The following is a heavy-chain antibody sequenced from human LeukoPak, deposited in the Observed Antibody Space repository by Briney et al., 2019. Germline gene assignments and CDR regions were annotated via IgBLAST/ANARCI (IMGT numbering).Heavy chain of an antibody. V-gene: IGHV3-30*04. CDR1: GFTFSSYA. CDR2: ISYDGSNK. J-gene: IGHJ3*01. Sequence: GGSLGLFCASSGFTFSSYAMQWVREAPGKGLERGAVISYDGSNKYYADSVKGRFTISRNNSKNTLYLQMNSLRAEDTAVYYCARDTSYCYDSSGFILWGQGTMVTVSS. CDR3: ARDTSYCYDSSGFIL. D-gene: IGHD3-22*01.